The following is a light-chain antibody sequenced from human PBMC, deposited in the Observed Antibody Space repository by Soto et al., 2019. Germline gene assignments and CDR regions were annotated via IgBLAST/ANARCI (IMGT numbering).Light chain of an antibody. V-gene: IGLV2-8*01. CDR2: DVS. CDR3: CSHAGFNTPYV. Sequence: QSALTQPPSASGSPGQSVTISCTGTSSDVGAYNYVSWYQQHPGKAPKLMIYDVSKRPSGVPYRFSGSKSGNTASLTVSGLQGEDEADYYCCSHAGFNTPYVFATGTKLTVL. J-gene: IGLJ1*01. CDR1: SSDVGAYNY.